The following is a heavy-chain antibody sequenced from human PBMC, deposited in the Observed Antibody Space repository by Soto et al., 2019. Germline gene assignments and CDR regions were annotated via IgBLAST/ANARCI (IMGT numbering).Heavy chain of an antibody. V-gene: IGHV4-4*09. Sequence: SEALSLPCTVSGESLRNQYRSLIRRPPGRGLEWIGYIYRSGSTKYNPSLKSRLTISVDTSKNQFSLKLSSVTAADTAVYYCARTLDYGHMDVWGKGTTVTVSS. CDR2: IYRSGST. CDR3: ARTLDYGHMDV. D-gene: IGHD3-16*01. J-gene: IGHJ6*03. CDR1: GESLRNQY.